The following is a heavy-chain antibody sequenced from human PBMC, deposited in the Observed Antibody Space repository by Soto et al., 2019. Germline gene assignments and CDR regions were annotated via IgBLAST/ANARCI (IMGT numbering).Heavy chain of an antibody. D-gene: IGHD4-4*01. Sequence: ASVKVSCKTSGYTFTNYGIIWVRQAPGQGLEWMGWISAYNGDTNYAQKLQGRVTMTTNTSTRTAYKELRSLRSDDTGVYYCARGSPGNSVLCDYWGLGTLVTVSS. V-gene: IGHV1-18*01. CDR2: ISAYNGDT. J-gene: IGHJ4*02. CDR3: ARGSPGNSVLCDY. CDR1: GYTFTNYG.